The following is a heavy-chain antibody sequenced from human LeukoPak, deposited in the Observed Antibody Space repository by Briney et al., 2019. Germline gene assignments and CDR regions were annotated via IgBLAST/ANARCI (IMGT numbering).Heavy chain of an antibody. J-gene: IGHJ3*02. CDR2: ISGSGGST. V-gene: IGHV3-23*01. CDR3: AKLPRMVRGVIGAFDI. D-gene: IGHD3-10*01. Sequence: GGSLRLSCAASGFTFSSYGMHWVRQAPGKGLEWVSAISGSGGSTYYADSVKGRFTISRDNSKNTLYLQMNSLRAEDTAVYYCAKLPRMVRGVIGAFDIWGQGTMVTVSS. CDR1: GFTFSSYG.